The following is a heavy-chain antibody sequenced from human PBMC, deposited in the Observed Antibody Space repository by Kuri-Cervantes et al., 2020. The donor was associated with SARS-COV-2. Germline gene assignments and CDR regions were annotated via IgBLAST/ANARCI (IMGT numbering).Heavy chain of an antibody. CDR3: ARPAHSSGWVGAFDI. V-gene: IGHV1-18*01. Sequence: ASVKVSCKASGYTFTSYGISWVRQAPGQGLEWMGWISAYNGNTNYAQKLQGRVTMTTDTSTSTAYMELSSLRSEDTAVYYCARPAHSSGWVGAFDIWGQGTMVTVSS. D-gene: IGHD6-19*01. J-gene: IGHJ3*02. CDR1: GYTFTSYG. CDR2: ISAYNGNT.